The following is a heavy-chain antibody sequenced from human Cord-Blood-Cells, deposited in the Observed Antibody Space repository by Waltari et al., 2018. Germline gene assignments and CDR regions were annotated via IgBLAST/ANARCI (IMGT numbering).Heavy chain of an antibody. CDR2: LVPGASIT. D-gene: IGHD5-12*01. V-gene: IGHV5-51*01. CDR1: GYSFTSYW. Sequence: EVQLVQSGAEVKKPGESLKLSCKGYGYSFTSYWIVWVRQMPGKGLGCMGILVPGASITKYNPSFAGKVTISANKSISTSYLQWCSLKASDTAMYYCARHSSSYSGYDWYFDLWGRGTLVTVSS. CDR3: ARHSSSYSGYDWYFDL. J-gene: IGHJ2*01.